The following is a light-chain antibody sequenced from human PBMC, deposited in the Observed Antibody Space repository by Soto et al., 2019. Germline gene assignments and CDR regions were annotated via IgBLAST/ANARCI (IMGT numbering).Light chain of an antibody. CDR3: LQYHYWWT. J-gene: IGKJ1*01. Sequence: DIVVTQSPDSLAVSLGERATINCKSSQSLFFSPNNKNYLAWYQQRPGQPPKLLIYWASTRQSGVPDRFSGSGSGTEFTLTISSLQSEDFAVYYCLQYHYWWTFGQGTKVDIK. CDR1: QSLFFSPNNKNY. V-gene: IGKV4-1*01. CDR2: WAS.